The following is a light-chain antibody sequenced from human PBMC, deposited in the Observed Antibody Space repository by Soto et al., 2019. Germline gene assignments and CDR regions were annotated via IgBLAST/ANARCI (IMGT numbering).Light chain of an antibody. Sequence: EIVMTQSPATLSVSPGERATLSCRASQSVSSNLAWYQQKPGQAPSLLIYGASTRATGTPARFSGSGSGTDFTLTISAVPSEGFEVYYCQQYIRRPLTFG. CDR3: QQYIRRPLT. J-gene: IGKJ4*02. CDR2: GAS. V-gene: IGKV3-15*01. CDR1: QSVSSN.